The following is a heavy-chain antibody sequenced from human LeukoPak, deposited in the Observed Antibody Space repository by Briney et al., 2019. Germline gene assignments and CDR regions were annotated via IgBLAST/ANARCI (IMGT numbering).Heavy chain of an antibody. V-gene: IGHV3-23*01. CDR2: ISGSGGST. J-gene: IGHJ4*02. CDR3: AATKIAVAGYFDY. D-gene: IGHD6-19*01. CDR1: GFTFSSYA. Sequence: GGSLRLSCAASGFTFSSYAMSWVRQAPGKGLEWVSAISGSGGSTYYADSVKGRFTISRDNSKNTLYLQMNSLRAADTAVYYCAATKIAVAGYFDYWGQGTLVTVSS.